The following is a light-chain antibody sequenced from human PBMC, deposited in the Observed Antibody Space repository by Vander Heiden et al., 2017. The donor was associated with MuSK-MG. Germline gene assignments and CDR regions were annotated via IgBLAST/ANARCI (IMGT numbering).Light chain of an antibody. Sequence: IQLPQPPSSLSASVGHRITIPCRASQNISSYLAWYQQKPGKAPSLLIYAASNLESGVPARFSGSGSGTDFTLIISSLQPEDFAAYYCQQLNTSPLTFGGGTKVEI. CDR3: QQLNTSPLT. V-gene: IGKV1-9*01. J-gene: IGKJ4*01. CDR2: AAS. CDR1: QNISSY.